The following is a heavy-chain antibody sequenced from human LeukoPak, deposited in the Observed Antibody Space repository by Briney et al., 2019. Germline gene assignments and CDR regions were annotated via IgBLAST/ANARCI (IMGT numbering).Heavy chain of an antibody. CDR1: GYTFTSYY. V-gene: IGHV1-46*01. J-gene: IGHJ3*02. CDR3: ASGHYCSSTSCYDAFDI. CDR2: INPSGGST. Sequence: GASVKVSCKASGYTFTSYYMHWVRQAPGQGLEWMGIINPSGGSTSYAQKFQGRVTMTRDTSTSTAYMELSRLRSDDTAVYYCASGHYCSSTSCYDAFDIWGQGTMVTVSS. D-gene: IGHD2-2*01.